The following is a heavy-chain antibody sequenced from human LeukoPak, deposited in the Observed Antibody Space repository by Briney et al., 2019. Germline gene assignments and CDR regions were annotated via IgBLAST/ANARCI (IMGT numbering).Heavy chain of an antibody. J-gene: IGHJ3*02. V-gene: IGHV3-53*01. D-gene: IGHD6-25*01. CDR2: IFSGGTT. CDR3: ARGSTITSAPGAFDI. CDR1: GFTVSSNY. Sequence: GSLRLSCAASGFTVSSNYMSWVRQAPGKGLEWVSVIFSGGTTYYADSVKGRFTISRDNSKNTLYFQMNSLRVEDTAVYYCARGSTITSAPGAFDIWGQGTVVTVSS.